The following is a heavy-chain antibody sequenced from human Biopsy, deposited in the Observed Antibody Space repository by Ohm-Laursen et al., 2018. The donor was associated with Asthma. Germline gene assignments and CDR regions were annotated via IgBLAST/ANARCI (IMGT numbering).Heavy chain of an antibody. CDR1: GFTFTDYW. J-gene: IGHJ5*02. D-gene: IGHD6-6*01. CDR2: INVEGTTT. V-gene: IGHV3-74*01. CDR3: ARGYDSSS. Sequence: SLRLSCAAPGFTFTDYWMHWVRQAPGEGLVWVSRINVEGTTTNYADSVKGRFTISRDNAKNTLYLQMNSLRAEGTAVYYCARGYDSSSWGQGTPVTVSS.